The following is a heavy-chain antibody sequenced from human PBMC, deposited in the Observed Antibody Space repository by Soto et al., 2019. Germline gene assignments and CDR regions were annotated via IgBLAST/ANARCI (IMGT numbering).Heavy chain of an antibody. CDR2: ISAYNGNT. CDR3: ASATTMVRGVTIDYYYYYMDV. CDR1: GYTFTSYG. V-gene: IGHV1-18*01. D-gene: IGHD3-10*01. J-gene: IGHJ6*03. Sequence: QVQLVQSGAEVKKPGASVKVSCKASGYTFTSYGISWVRQAPGQGLEWMGWISAYNGNTNYAQKLQGRVTMTTDTSTSTAYMELRILRSDDTAVYYCASATTMVRGVTIDYYYYYMDVWGKGTTVTVSS.